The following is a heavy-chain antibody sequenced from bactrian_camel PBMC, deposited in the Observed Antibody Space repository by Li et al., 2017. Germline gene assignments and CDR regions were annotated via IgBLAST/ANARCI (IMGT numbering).Heavy chain of an antibody. D-gene: IGHD5*01. V-gene: IGHV3S53*01. Sequence: HVQLVESGGGSVQAGGSLRLSCGASGSIYGDACVGWLRQAPGSKCEVVSTITRDGRTSYADSVKGRFTISRFNRANELYLQMNSLETEDTAAYFCAADCVGWAKGSYWGQGTQVTVSS. CDR2: ITRDGRT. CDR1: GSIYGDAC. J-gene: IGHJ4*01. CDR3: AADCVGWAKGSY.